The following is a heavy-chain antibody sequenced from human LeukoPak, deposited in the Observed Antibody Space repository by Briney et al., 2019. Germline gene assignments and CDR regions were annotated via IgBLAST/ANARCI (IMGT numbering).Heavy chain of an antibody. Sequence: SETLSLTCSVSRFSISNGYYWGWIRQPPGKGLDWIGIIYHSGSTYHNPSLKSRVTMSVDTSKNQFSLKLSSVTAADTALYYCARRISGAWFDPWGRGTLVTVSS. V-gene: IGHV4-38-2*02. CDR3: ARRISGAWFDP. CDR1: RFSISNGYY. CDR2: IYHSGST. D-gene: IGHD2-15*01. J-gene: IGHJ5*02.